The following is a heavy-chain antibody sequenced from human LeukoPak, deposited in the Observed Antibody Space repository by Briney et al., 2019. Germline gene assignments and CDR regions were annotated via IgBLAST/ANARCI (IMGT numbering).Heavy chain of an antibody. CDR1: GGSISSGGYY. J-gene: IGHJ6*02. Sequence: SQTLSLTCTVSGGSISSGGYYWSWIRQHPGKGLEWIGYIYYSGSTYYNPSLKSRVTISVDTSKNQFSLKLSSVTAADTAVYYCARGVVVVTANQVRYYYGMDVWGQGTTVTVSS. CDR2: IYYSGST. V-gene: IGHV4-31*03. D-gene: IGHD2-21*02. CDR3: ARGVVVVTANQVRYYYGMDV.